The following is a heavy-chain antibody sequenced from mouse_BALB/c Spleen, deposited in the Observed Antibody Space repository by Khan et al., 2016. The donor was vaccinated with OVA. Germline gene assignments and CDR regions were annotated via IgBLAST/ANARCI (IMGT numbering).Heavy chain of an antibody. D-gene: IGHD2-4*01. CDR2: IWSDGSS. Sequence: QVQLKESGPGLVAPSQSLSITCTISGFSLTNYGVHWVRQPPGKGLEWLVVIWSDGSSTYNSALKSRLTISKDNSECQVFLKMNSLQTDDTAMYFCARQPYNHYNIVDYWGQGTSVTVSS. V-gene: IGHV2-6-1*01. J-gene: IGHJ4*01. CDR3: ARQPYNHYNIVDY. CDR1: GFSLTNYG.